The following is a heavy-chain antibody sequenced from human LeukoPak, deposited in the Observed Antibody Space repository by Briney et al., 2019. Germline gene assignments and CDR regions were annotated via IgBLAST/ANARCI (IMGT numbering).Heavy chain of an antibody. CDR1: GYTFTNYF. V-gene: IGHV1-46*01. D-gene: IGHD6-19*01. CDR2: INPSGGST. J-gene: IGHJ3*02. CDR3: ARDRNLIAVGGMEVFDI. Sequence: ASLKVSCKASGYTFTNYFMHWVRQAPGQGLEWLGIINPSGGSTIYAQKFQGRVTMTSDTSTSTVYMELSSLTSEDTAVYYCARDRNLIAVGGMEVFDIWGQGTMVTVSS.